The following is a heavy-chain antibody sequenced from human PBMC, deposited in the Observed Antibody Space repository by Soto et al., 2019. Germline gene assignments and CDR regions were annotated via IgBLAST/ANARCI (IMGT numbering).Heavy chain of an antibody. V-gene: IGHV4-59*01. CDR2: IYYSGST. Sequence: SETLSLTCNDSGGSISSYYWSWIRQPPGKGLEWIGYIYYSGSTNYNPSLKSRVTISVDTSKNQFSLKVSSVTAADTAVYYCARRWGTSFDFWGQGTLVTVS. CDR3: ARRWGTSFDF. J-gene: IGHJ4*02. D-gene: IGHD7-27*01. CDR1: GGSISSYY.